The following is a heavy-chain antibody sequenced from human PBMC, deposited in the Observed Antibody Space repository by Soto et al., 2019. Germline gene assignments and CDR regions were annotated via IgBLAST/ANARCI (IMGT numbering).Heavy chain of an antibody. CDR3: ARGIHFLRFLIRDFYY. CDR2: INHSGST. J-gene: IGHJ4*02. Sequence: SETLSLTCAVYGGSFSGYYWSWIRQPPGKGLEWIGEINHSGSTNYNPSLKSRVTISVDTSKNQFSLKLSSVTAADTAVYYCARGIHFLRFLIRDFYYWGQGTLVTVSS. CDR1: GGSFSGYY. D-gene: IGHD4-17*01. V-gene: IGHV4-34*01.